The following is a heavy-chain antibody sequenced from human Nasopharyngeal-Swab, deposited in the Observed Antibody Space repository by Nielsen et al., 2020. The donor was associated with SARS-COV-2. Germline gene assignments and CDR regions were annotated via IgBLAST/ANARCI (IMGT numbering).Heavy chain of an antibody. J-gene: IGHJ4*02. Sequence: AGSLTLSCTVSGGSISSSSYYWGWIRQPPGKGLEWIGYIYYSGSTYYNPSLESRVSMSVDTSKNHFSLKVSSVTAADTAVYYWARVPSDYGDPAGFDYWGQGILVTVSS. CDR2: IYYSGST. D-gene: IGHD4-17*01. CDR1: GGSISSSSYY. V-gene: IGHV4-39*02. CDR3: ARVPSDYGDPAGFDY.